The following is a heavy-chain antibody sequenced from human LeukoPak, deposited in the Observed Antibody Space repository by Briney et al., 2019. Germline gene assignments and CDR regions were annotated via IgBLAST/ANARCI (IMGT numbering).Heavy chain of an antibody. V-gene: IGHV4-38-2*02. Sequence: PSETLSLTCTVSGYSISSGYYWGWIRQPPGKGLEWIGTIFHSGSTYYNPSLKSRVAISVDTSKNQFSLRLSSVTAADTAVYYCASRRPIYGVYYFDYWGQGTLVTVSS. CDR1: GYSISSGYY. D-gene: IGHD4/OR15-4a*01. J-gene: IGHJ4*02. CDR2: IFHSGST. CDR3: ASRRPIYGVYYFDY.